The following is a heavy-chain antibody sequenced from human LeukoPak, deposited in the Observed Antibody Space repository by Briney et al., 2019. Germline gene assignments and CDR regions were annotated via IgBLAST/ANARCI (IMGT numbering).Heavy chain of an antibody. V-gene: IGHV6-1*01. Sequence: SQTPSLTCAISGDNVSSNSAAWNWIRQSPSRGLEWLVRTYYRSKWYNDYAVSVKSRITINPDTSKNQFSLQLNSVTPEDTAVYYCARVAAAANSPFDYWGQGTLVTVSS. CDR2: TYYRSKWYN. CDR1: GDNVSSNSAA. D-gene: IGHD6-13*01. J-gene: IGHJ4*02. CDR3: ARVAAAANSPFDY.